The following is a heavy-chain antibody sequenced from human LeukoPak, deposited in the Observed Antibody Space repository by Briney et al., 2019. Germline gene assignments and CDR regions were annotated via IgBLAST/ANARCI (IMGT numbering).Heavy chain of an antibody. V-gene: IGHV4-59*08. CDR1: GGSISSYY. Sequence: SETLSLTCTVSGGSISSYYWSWIRQPPGKGLEWIGYIYYSGSTNYNPSLKSRVTISVDTSKNQFSLKLNSVTAADAAVYFCARHKAMTVPRTFDIWGQGTMVTVSS. D-gene: IGHD2-21*02. CDR2: IYYSGST. CDR3: ARHKAMTVPRTFDI. J-gene: IGHJ3*02.